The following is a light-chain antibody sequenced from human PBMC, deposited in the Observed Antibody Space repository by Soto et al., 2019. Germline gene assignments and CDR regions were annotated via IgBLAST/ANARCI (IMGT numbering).Light chain of an antibody. CDR1: QHVGNAF. Sequence: EIVLTQSPGTLSLSPGERATLSCRASQHVGNAFLGWYQQKPGQAPRLLMYGTSGRATGIPDRFSGSESGTDFTLTISSLEPEDFALYYCQQYVVSPTTFGQGTKVEIK. V-gene: IGKV3-20*01. J-gene: IGKJ1*01. CDR3: QQYVVSPTT. CDR2: GTS.